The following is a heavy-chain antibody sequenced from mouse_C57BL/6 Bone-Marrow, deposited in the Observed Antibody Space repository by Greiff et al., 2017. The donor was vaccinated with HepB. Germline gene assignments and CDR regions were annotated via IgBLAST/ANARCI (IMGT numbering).Heavy chain of an antibody. J-gene: IGHJ2*01. V-gene: IGHV1-64*01. Sequence: QVQLQQPGAELVKPGASVKLSCKASGYTFTSYWMHWVKQRPGQGLEWIGMIHPNSGSTNYNEKFKSKATLTVDKSSSTAYMQLCSLTSEDSAVYYCTRRGIYDYALYYWGQGTTLTVSS. D-gene: IGHD2-4*01. CDR2: IHPNSGST. CDR1: GYTFTSYW. CDR3: TRRGIYDYALYY.